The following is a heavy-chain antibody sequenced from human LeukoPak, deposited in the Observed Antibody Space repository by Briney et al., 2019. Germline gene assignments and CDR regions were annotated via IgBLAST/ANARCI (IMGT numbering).Heavy chain of an antibody. CDR2: INWNGGST. D-gene: IGHD4-17*01. Sequence: GGSLRLSCAASGFTFDDYGMSWVRQAPGKGLEWVSGINWNGGSTGYADSVKGRFTISRHNAKNSLYLQMNSLRAEDTALYYCARGGDYGDYGNWYFDLWGCGTLVTVSS. CDR1: GFTFDDYG. J-gene: IGHJ2*01. CDR3: ARGGDYGDYGNWYFDL. V-gene: IGHV3-20*04.